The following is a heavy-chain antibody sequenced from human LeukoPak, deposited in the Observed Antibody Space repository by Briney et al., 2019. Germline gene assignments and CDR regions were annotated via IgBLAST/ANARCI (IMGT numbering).Heavy chain of an antibody. Sequence: SEALSLPCTVSGGSIISYYWSWIRQPPGKGLEWIGYIYYSGSTNYNPSLKSRVTISVDTSKNQFSLKLSSVTAADTAVYYCARLVGYSYPDYWGQGTLVTVSS. CDR1: GGSIISYY. D-gene: IGHD5-18*01. V-gene: IGHV4-59*08. CDR3: ARLVGYSYPDY. J-gene: IGHJ4*02. CDR2: IYYSGST.